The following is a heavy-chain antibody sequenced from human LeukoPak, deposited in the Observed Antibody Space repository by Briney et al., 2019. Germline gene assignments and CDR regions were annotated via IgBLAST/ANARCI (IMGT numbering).Heavy chain of an antibody. V-gene: IGHV3-7*03. Sequence: GGSLRFSCAASGFTFSSYWLKWDRQAPGKGREWVASINHNGNVNYYVDSVKGRFTISRDNAKNSLYLQMSNLRAEDTAVYFCARGGGLDVWGQGATVTVSS. CDR2: INHNGNVN. J-gene: IGHJ6*02. CDR1: GFTFSSYW. CDR3: ARGGGLDV. D-gene: IGHD3-16*01.